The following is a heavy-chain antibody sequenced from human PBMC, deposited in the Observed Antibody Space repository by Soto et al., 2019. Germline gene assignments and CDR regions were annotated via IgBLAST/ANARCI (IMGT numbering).Heavy chain of an antibody. CDR3: ARGGSGSYLSYYYYGMDV. J-gene: IGHJ6*02. V-gene: IGHV3-33*01. Sequence: PGGSLSLCCAASGFTFSSYGMHWVRPSPGKGLEWVSVIWYDGSNKYYADSVKGRFTISRDNSKNTLYLQMNSLRAEDTAVYYCARGGSGSYLSYYYYGMDVWGQGT. CDR1: GFTFSSYG. CDR2: IWYDGSNK. D-gene: IGHD3-10*01.